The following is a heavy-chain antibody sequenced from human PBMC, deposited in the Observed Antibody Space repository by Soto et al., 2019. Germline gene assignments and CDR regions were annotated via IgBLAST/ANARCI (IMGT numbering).Heavy chain of an antibody. Sequence: QVQLQESGPGLVKPSETLSLTCTVSGGSISSYYWNWIRQPPGKGLEWIGCISYTGTTNSNPSLKSRVTISMDTSKNHVPLRLSAATGADTAVYYCPRDPYGGHSGGVYYYYGMDVWGRGTTVPVPS. J-gene: IGHJ6*02. CDR3: PRDPYGGHSGGVYYYYGMDV. V-gene: IGHV4-59*13. D-gene: IGHD4-17*01. CDR2: ISYTGTT. CDR1: GGSISSYY.